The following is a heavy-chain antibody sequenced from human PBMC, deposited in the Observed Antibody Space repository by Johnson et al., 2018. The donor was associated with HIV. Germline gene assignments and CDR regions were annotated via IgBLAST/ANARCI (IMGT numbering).Heavy chain of an antibody. CDR3: ARGLDAAGDAFDI. J-gene: IGHJ3*02. Sequence: QVQLVESGGGLVQPGGSLRLSCAASGFIFSNYGMHWVRQAPGKGLEWVAVIWPDGSNKYYADSVKGRFTISRDNSKNTLYLQMNSLRAEDTAVYYCARGLDAAGDAFDIWGQGTMVTVSS. CDR2: IWPDGSNK. CDR1: GFIFSNYG. V-gene: IGHV3-33*01. D-gene: IGHD3-9*01.